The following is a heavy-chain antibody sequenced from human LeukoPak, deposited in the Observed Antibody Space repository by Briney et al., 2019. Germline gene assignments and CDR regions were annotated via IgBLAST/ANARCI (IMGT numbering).Heavy chain of an antibody. D-gene: IGHD3-10*01. J-gene: IGHJ5*02. CDR2: ISRSGDDT. CDR1: GFTFSGYA. CDR3: AKAGANWFDP. Sequence: TGGSLRLSCAASGFTFSGYAMSWVRQAPGKGLQWVATISRSGDDTYYADSVKGRFTVSRDNSKNTLYVQMNSLRAEDTAIYYCAKAGANWFDPWGHGTLVTVSS. V-gene: IGHV3-23*01.